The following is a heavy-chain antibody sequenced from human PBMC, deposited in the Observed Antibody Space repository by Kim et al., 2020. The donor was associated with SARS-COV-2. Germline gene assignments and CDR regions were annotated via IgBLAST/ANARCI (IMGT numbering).Heavy chain of an antibody. J-gene: IGHJ6*02. Sequence: GGSLRLSCAASGFTFSDYYMSWIRQAPGKGLEWVSYISSSSSYTNYADSVKGRFTISRDNAKNSLYLQMNSLRAEDTAVYYCARDGFDDILTGYYALGVYYGMDVWGQGTTVTVSS. CDR3: ARDGFDDILTGYYALGVYYGMDV. D-gene: IGHD3-9*01. CDR1: GFTFSDYY. CDR2: ISSSSSYT. V-gene: IGHV3-11*05.